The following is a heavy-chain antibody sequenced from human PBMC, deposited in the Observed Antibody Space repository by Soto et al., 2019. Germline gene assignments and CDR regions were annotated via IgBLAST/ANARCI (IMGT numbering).Heavy chain of an antibody. Sequence: SSETLSLTCTVSGGSISSGGYYWSWIRQHPGKGLEWIGYIYYSGSTYYNPSLKSRVTISVDTSKNQLSLKLSSVTAADTAVYYCARGRHDSSGYVGYWGQGTLVTVSS. V-gene: IGHV4-31*03. CDR1: GGSISSGGYY. CDR2: IYYSGST. J-gene: IGHJ4*02. D-gene: IGHD3-22*01. CDR3: ARGRHDSSGYVGY.